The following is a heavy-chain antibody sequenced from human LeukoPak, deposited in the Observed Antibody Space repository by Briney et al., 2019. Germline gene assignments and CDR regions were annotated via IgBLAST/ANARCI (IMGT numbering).Heavy chain of an antibody. CDR3: ARDISRSCSGGTCFGYFQY. Sequence: SVKVSCKASGGTFSSSAISWVRQAPGQGLEWMGGIIPILGTAHYAQNFQGRVTITADQSTSTAYMELRSLRSEDTAVYYCARDISRSCSGGTCFGYFQYWGQGTLVTVSS. CDR2: IIPILGTA. J-gene: IGHJ1*01. CDR1: GGTFSSSA. V-gene: IGHV1-69*01. D-gene: IGHD2-15*01.